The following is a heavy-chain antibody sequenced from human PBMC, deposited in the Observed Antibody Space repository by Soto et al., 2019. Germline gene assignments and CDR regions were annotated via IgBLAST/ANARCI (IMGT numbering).Heavy chain of an antibody. V-gene: IGHV3-30*03. CDR2: ISSDGGDK. Sequence: QVQLVESGGGVVQPGRSLRLSCAASGFTFSNFAMNWVRQAPGKGLEWVAAISSDGGDKYYSHSVKDRITISRDNSKNTVFQQRNRLRIEDTAVYYCVEGTEVVSQELDSWGQGLLATVSS. D-gene: IGHD1-1*01. CDR3: VEGTEVVSQELDS. CDR1: GFTFSNFA. J-gene: IGHJ4*02.